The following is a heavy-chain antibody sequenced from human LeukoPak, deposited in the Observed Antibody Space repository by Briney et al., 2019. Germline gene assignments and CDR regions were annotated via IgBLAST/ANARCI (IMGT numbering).Heavy chain of an antibody. D-gene: IGHD6-19*01. CDR3: ARVQFSSGSLDH. CDR2: IYHSGRT. J-gene: IGHJ4*02. Sequence: PSGTLSLTCTVSGGSISSSTWWSWVRQPPGKGLEWIGEIYHSGRTNFNPSLKSRVTISVDKSKNQFSLRLNSVTAADTAVYYCARVQFSSGSLDHWGQGTLVTVSS. CDR1: GGSISSSTW. V-gene: IGHV4-4*02.